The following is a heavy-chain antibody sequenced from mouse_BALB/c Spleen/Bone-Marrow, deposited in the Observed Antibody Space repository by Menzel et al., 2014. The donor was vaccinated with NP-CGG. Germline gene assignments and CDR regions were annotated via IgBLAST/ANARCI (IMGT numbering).Heavy chain of an antibody. D-gene: IGHD1-1*01. J-gene: IGHJ1*01. CDR1: GYTFTDYA. Sequence: VKLMESGAELVRPGVSVKISCKGSGYTFTDYAMHWVKQSHAKSLEWIGVISTYYGDASYNQKFKGKATMTVDKSSSTAYMELARLTSEDSAIYYCAWDGSIWGYFDVWGVGTPVTVSS. CDR3: AWDGSIWGYFDV. CDR2: ISTYYGDA. V-gene: IGHV1S137*01.